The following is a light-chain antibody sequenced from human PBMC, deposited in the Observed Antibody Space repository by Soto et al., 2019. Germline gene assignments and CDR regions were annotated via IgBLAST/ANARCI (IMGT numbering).Light chain of an antibody. V-gene: IGKV3-20*01. CDR3: QQYGSATWT. J-gene: IGKJ1*01. CDR1: QSVSSSY. Sequence: EIVLTQSPGTLSFSPGERATLSCRASQSVSSSYLAWYQQKAGQAPRLLTYGASSRATGIPDRFSGSGSGTDCTHTISRLEPEDFAVYYCQQYGSATWTYGQGTKVEIK. CDR2: GAS.